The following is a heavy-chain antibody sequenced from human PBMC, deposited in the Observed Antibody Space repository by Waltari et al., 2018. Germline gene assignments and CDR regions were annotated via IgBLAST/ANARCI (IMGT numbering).Heavy chain of an antibody. J-gene: IGHJ5*02. D-gene: IGHD4-17*01. V-gene: IGHV4-31*01. Sequence: QVQLQESGPGLVKPSQTLSLTCTVSGGPISSGGYYWSWIRQHPGKGLEWIGYIYYSGGTYYNPSLKSLVTISVDTSKNQFSLKLSSVTAADTAVYYCARIHDYVLGWFDPWGQGTLVTVSS. CDR2: IYYSGGT. CDR3: ARIHDYVLGWFDP. CDR1: GGPISSGGYY.